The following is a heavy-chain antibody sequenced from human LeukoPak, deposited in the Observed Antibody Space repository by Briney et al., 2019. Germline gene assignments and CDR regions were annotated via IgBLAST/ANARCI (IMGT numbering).Heavy chain of an antibody. CDR3: ARSLGVVAPYYYYYGMDV. J-gene: IGHJ6*02. Sequence: GGSLRLSCAASGFTFSSYWMSWVRQAPGKGLEWVANVKQDGSEKHYVDSVKGRFTISRDNAQNSLYLQMNSLRAEDTAVYYCARSLGVVAPYYYYYGMDVWGQGTTVTVPS. V-gene: IGHV3-7*01. CDR1: GFTFSSYW. D-gene: IGHD3-3*01. CDR2: VKQDGSEK.